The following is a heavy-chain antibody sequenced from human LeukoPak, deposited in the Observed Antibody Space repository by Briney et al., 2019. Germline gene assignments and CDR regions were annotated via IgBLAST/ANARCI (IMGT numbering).Heavy chain of an antibody. J-gene: IGHJ4*02. V-gene: IGHV4-39*01. D-gene: IGHD6-19*01. CDR2: ISYSGSA. CDR1: GGSISSSRYH. CDR3: ARTYSGWYFDS. Sequence: PSETLSLTCTVSGGSISSSRYHWARIRQPPGKGLDWIGSISYSGSAYYNSSLKSRLTISVNTSKNQFTLRLSSVTAADTAVYYCARTYSGWYFDSWGQGTLVSVSS.